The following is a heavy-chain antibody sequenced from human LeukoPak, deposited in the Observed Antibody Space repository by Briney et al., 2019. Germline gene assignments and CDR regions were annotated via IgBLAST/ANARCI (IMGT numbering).Heavy chain of an antibody. J-gene: IGHJ6*02. CDR2: MNPNSGNT. Sequence: GASVKVSCKASGYTFTSYDINWVRQATGQGLEWMGWMNPNSGNTGYAQKFQGRVTMTRNTSISTAYMELSSLRSEDTAVYYCARGPGRGVIIRYYYGMDVWGQGTTVTVSS. CDR1: GYTFTSYD. D-gene: IGHD3-10*01. V-gene: IGHV1-8*01. CDR3: ARGPGRGVIIRYYYGMDV.